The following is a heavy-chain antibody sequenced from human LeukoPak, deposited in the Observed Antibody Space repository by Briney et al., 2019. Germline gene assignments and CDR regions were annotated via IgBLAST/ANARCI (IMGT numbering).Heavy chain of an antibody. CDR1: GFTVSSYY. Sequence: GGSLRLSCAASGFTVSSYYMTWVRQAPGKGLEWASVMYSGGSTYYADSVKGRVAISRDNSQNTVFLQMNSVRVEDTAVYYCARSYSNHLFGMDVWGQGTAVTVSS. D-gene: IGHD4-11*01. CDR2: MYSGGST. V-gene: IGHV3-66*01. J-gene: IGHJ6*02. CDR3: ARSYSNHLFGMDV.